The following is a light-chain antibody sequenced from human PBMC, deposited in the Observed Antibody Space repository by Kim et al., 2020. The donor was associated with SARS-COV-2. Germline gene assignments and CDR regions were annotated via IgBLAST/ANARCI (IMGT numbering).Light chain of an antibody. Sequence: SSELTQDPSVSVALGQTVTITCQGDSLEKNFASWYQQRPGQAPVLVLYGKGHRPSGIPDRFSGSNSGDTASLTITGAQAEDEAVYYCSSRDGTSNISHLVFGGGTQLTVL. CDR1: SLEKNF. CDR3: SSRDGTSNISHLV. J-gene: IGLJ2*01. V-gene: IGLV3-19*01. CDR2: GKG.